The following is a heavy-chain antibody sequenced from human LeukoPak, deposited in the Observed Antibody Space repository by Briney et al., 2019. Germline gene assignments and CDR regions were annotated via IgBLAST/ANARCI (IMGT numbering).Heavy chain of an antibody. CDR3: ARTPYCSSTTCEDFDY. J-gene: IGHJ4*02. Sequence: GGSLRLSCAASGFTFSSYWMHWVRQAPGKGVVWVSRINSDGITTNYADSVKGRFTISRDNAKNTLYLQMNSLRADDTAVYYCARTPYCSSTTCEDFDYWGQGTLVTVSS. CDR1: GFTFSSYW. V-gene: IGHV3-74*01. D-gene: IGHD2-2*01. CDR2: INSDGITT.